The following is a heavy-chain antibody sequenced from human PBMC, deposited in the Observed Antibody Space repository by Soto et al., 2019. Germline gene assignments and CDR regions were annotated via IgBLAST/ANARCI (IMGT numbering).Heavy chain of an antibody. V-gene: IGHV4-34*01. CDR1: GGSFSGYY. D-gene: IGHD3-3*01. Sequence: SETLSLTCAVYGGSFSGYYWSWIRQPPGKGLEWIGEINHSGSTNYNPSLKSRVTISVDTSKNQFSLKLSSVTAADTAVYYCARSPIALRFLLPRGAPNMDVWGKGTTVTVSS. J-gene: IGHJ6*03. CDR3: ARSPIALRFLLPRGAPNMDV. CDR2: INHSGST.